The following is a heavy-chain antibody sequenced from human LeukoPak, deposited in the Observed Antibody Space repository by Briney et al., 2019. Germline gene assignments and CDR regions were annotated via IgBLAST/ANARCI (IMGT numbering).Heavy chain of an antibody. D-gene: IGHD3-9*01. Sequence: SVKVSCKASGYTFTSYGISWVRQATGQGLEWMGGIIPIFGTANYAQKFQGRVTITADKSTSTAYMELSSLRSEDTAVYYCARAEYDILTGYYNGWFDPWGQGTLVTVSS. CDR3: ARAEYDILTGYYNGWFDP. J-gene: IGHJ5*02. V-gene: IGHV1-69*06. CDR1: GYTFTSYG. CDR2: IIPIFGTA.